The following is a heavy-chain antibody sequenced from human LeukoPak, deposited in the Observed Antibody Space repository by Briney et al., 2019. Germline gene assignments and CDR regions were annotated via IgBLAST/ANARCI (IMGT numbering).Heavy chain of an antibody. Sequence: GASVKVSCKAYGYIFTSYYMHWFRQAPGQGLEWLGIINPSGGSTTYVQKFQGRVTMTRDTSTSTVYMELSSLRSEDTAVYYCARVADYYYYYMDVWGKGTTVTVSS. V-gene: IGHV1-46*01. CDR3: ARVADYYYYYMDV. CDR2: INPSGGST. D-gene: IGHD6-19*01. CDR1: GYIFTSYY. J-gene: IGHJ6*03.